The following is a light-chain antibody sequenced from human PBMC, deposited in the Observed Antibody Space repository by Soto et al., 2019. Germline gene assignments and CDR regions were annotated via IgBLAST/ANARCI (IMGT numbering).Light chain of an antibody. CDR2: GAS. CDR1: QSVRSN. CDR3: QQYNTCPLF. J-gene: IGKJ3*01. V-gene: IGKV3-15*01. Sequence: EIVMTQSPATLSVSPGERATLTCRASQSVRSNLAWYQQKPGQAPRLLIYGASTRATGIPARFSGSGSGTEFTLTISSLQSEDFAVYYCQQYNTCPLFFGPGTKVDIQ.